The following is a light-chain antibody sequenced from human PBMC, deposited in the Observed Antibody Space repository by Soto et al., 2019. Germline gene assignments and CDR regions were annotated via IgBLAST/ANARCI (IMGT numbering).Light chain of an antibody. J-gene: IGLJ3*02. CDR2: EVT. Sequence: QSALTQPASVSGSPGQSITISCTGSSGDVGHYNYVSWYQQHPGKAPKLIIYEVTNRPSGLSNRFSGSKSGNTASLIISGLQAGACDDYYCTSYTSGRIGVVGGVTKLTVL. V-gene: IGLV2-14*01. CDR3: TSYTSGRIGV. CDR1: SGDVGHYNY.